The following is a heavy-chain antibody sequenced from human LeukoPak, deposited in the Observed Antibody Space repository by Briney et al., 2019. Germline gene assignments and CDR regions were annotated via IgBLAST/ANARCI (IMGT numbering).Heavy chain of an antibody. V-gene: IGHV3-21*04. CDR1: GFTFSSYS. Sequence: GGSLRLSCAASGFTFSSYSMNWVRQAPGKGLEWVSSISSSSSYTYYADSVKGRFTISRDNAKNSLYLQMNSLKTEDTAVYYCAVIVGARSFDLWGQGTLVTVSS. J-gene: IGHJ4*02. CDR2: ISSSSSYT. D-gene: IGHD1-26*01. CDR3: AVIVGARSFDL.